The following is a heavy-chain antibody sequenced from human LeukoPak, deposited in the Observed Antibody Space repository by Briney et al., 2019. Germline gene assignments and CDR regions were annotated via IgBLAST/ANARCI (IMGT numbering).Heavy chain of an antibody. V-gene: IGHV3-30*03. D-gene: IGHD2-2*01. CDR1: GFSFSSDG. CDR2: ISYDGSNK. CDR3: ARDRYCSSTSCYDLNYYGMDV. J-gene: IGHJ6*02. Sequence: GGSLRLSCAASGFSFSSDGMHWVRQAPGKGLEWVAVISYDGSNKYYADSVKGRFTISRDNSKNTLYLQMNSLRAEDTAVYYCARDRYCSSTSCYDLNYYGMDVWGQGTTVTVSS.